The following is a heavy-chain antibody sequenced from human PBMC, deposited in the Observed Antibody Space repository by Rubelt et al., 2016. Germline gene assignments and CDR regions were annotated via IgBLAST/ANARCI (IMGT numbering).Heavy chain of an antibody. J-gene: IGHJ3*02. Sequence: QVQLVQSGAEVKKPGASVKVSCKASGYTFTSYGISWVRQAPGQGLEGMGWISAYNGNTNYAQKIQVRVTMTTDTATSTAYMGLRSLRSDDTAVYYCARRDGYNCDDAFDIWGQGTMVTVSS. V-gene: IGHV1-18*01. CDR3: ARRDGYNCDDAFDI. CDR2: ISAYNGNT. CDR1: GYTFTSYG. D-gene: IGHD5-24*01.